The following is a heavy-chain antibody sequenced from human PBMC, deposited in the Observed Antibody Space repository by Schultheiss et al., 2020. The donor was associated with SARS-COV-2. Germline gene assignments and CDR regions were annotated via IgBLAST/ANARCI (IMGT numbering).Heavy chain of an antibody. D-gene: IGHD3-3*01. CDR3: AREIAYDFWTKIGVPIYYSGMNV. V-gene: IGHV3-30-3*01. J-gene: IGHJ6*02. CDR2: VSFDGSNK. CDR1: GFTFSLYA. Sequence: GGSLRLSCAASGFTFSLYAMHWVRQAPGKGLEWVALVSFDGSNKYYADSVKGRFTISRDNSKNTLYLQMNSLRAEDTAVFYCAREIAYDFWTKIGVPIYYSGMNVWGQGTTVTVSS.